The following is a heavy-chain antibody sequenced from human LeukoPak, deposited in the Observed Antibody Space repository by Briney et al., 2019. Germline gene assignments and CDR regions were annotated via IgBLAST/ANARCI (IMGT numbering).Heavy chain of an antibody. V-gene: IGHV3-21*04. D-gene: IGHD7-27*01. CDR2: ISSSSSYI. CDR3: ARDPAWGAFDY. Sequence: NPGGSLRLSCAASGFTFSSYSMNWVRQAPGKGLEWVSSISSSSSYIYYADSVKGRFTISRDDSKNTLSLQMNSLRVEDTAVYHCARDPAWGAFDYWGQGTLVTVSS. CDR1: GFTFSSYS. J-gene: IGHJ4*02.